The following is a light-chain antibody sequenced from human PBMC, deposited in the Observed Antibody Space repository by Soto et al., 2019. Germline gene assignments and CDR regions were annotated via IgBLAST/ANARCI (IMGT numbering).Light chain of an antibody. CDR1: QSVSSY. V-gene: IGKV3-11*01. J-gene: IGKJ5*01. Sequence: EIVMTQSPATLSVSPGERATLSCRASQSVSSYLAWYQQKPGQAPRLLIYDASNRATGIPARFSGGGSGTDFTLTIDNLEPEDFAIYYCQQRSNWPPITFGQGTRLENK. CDR2: DAS. CDR3: QQRSNWPPIT.